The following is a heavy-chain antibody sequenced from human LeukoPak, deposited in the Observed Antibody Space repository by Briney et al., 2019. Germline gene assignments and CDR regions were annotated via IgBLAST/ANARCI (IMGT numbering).Heavy chain of an antibody. V-gene: IGHV3-30-3*01. Sequence: GRSLRLSCAASGFTFSSYAMHWVRQAPGKGLEWVAVISYDGSNKYYADSVKGRFTISRDNSKNTLYLQMNSLRAEDTAVYYCARPPFTYCYDSSGPLDYWGQGTLVTVSS. CDR3: ARPPFTYCYDSSGPLDY. J-gene: IGHJ4*02. CDR1: GFTFSSYA. D-gene: IGHD3-22*01. CDR2: ISYDGSNK.